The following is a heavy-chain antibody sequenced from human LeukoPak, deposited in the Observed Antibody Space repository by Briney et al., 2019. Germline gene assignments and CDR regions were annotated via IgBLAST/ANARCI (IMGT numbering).Heavy chain of an antibody. J-gene: IGHJ4*02. CDR1: GGSFSGYY. CDR3: ARGPQIGMVRGAYDY. V-gene: IGHV4-34*01. D-gene: IGHD3-10*01. CDR2: INHSGST. Sequence: PSETLSLTCAVYGGSFSGYYWSWIRQPPGKGLEWIGEINHSGSTNYNPSLKSRVTISVDTSKNQFSLKLSSVTAADTAVYYCARGPQIGMVRGAYDYWGQGTLVTVSS.